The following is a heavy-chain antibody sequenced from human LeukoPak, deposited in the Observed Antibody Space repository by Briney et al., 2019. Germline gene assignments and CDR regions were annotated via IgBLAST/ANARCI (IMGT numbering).Heavy chain of an antibody. CDR1: GFTFSSYW. D-gene: IGHD3-22*01. J-gene: IGHJ3*02. V-gene: IGHV3-7*01. Sequence: GGSLRLSCAASGFTFSSYWMSWVRQAPGKGLEWVANIKQDGSERYYVDSVKGRFTISRDNAKNSLYLQMISLRVEDTAVYYCARRSGNYYDSSGYYHENAFDIWGQGTMVTVSS. CDR2: IKQDGSER. CDR3: ARRSGNYYDSSGYYHENAFDI.